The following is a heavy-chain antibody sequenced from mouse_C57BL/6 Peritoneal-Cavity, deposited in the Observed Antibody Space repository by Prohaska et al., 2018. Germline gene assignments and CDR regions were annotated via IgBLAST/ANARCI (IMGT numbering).Heavy chain of an antibody. CDR1: GFTFSNYW. J-gene: IGHJ4*01. D-gene: IGHD4-1*02. V-gene: IGHV6-3*01. CDR2: IRLKSDNYAT. CDR3: TTTAYYAMDY. Sequence: EVKLEESGGGLVQPGGSMKLSCVASGFTFSNYWMNWVRQSPEKGLEWVAQIRLKSDNYATHDAESVKGRFTISRDDSKSSVYLQMNNLRAEDTGIYYCTTTAYYAMDYWGQGTSVTVA.